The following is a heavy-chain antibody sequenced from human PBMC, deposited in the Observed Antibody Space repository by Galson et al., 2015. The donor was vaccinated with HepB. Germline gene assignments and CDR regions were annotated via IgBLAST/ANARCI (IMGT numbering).Heavy chain of an antibody. D-gene: IGHD1-26*01. CDR1: GFTFTTYA. J-gene: IGHJ4*02. Sequence: SLRLSCAASGFTFTTYAMSWVRQAPGKGLEWVSGISGGGGSTYYTDSVKGLFTMPRDNSKNTLYLQMNSLRAEDTAVYYCAKDRGGNYYDAPRFNDYWGQGTLVTVSS. CDR2: ISGGGGST. CDR3: AKDRGGNYYDAPRFNDY. V-gene: IGHV3-23*01.